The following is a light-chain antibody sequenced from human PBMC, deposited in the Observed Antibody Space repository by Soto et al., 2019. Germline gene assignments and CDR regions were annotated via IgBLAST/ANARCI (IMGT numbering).Light chain of an antibody. V-gene: IGLV1-47*01. J-gene: IGLJ2*01. CDR2: MDD. CDR1: TSNIGSNY. CDR3: ASWDDSLRGSVI. Sequence: QSVLTQAPSASGTPGQRVTISCSGSTSNIGSNYVYWYQQLPGTAPKLLIYMDDQRPSGVRDRFSGSKSGTSASLAITGPRSEDEGDYYCASWDDSLRGSVIFGGGTKVTVL.